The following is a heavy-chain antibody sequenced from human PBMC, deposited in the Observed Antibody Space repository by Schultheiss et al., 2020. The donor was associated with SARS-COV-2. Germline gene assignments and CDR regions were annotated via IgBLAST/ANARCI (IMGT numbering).Heavy chain of an antibody. CDR2: INPNSGGT. D-gene: IGHD2-2*02. CDR1: GYTFTSYD. CDR3: ARADCSSTSCYTVAFDI. J-gene: IGHJ3*02. Sequence: SVKVSCKASGYTFTSYDINWVRQATGQGLEWMGWINPNSGGTNYAQKFQGRVTMTRDTSISTAYMELSRLRSDDTAVYYCARADCSSTSCYTVAFDIWGQGTMVTVSS. V-gene: IGHV1-2*02.